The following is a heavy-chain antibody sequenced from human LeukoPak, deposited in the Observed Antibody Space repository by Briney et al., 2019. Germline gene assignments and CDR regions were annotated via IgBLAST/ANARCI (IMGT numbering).Heavy chain of an antibody. J-gene: IGHJ5*02. Sequence: GGSLRLSCAASGFTFSSYWMSWVRQAPGKGLEWVANIKQDGSEKYYVDSVKGRFTISRDNAKNSLYLQMNSLRAEDTAVYYCARGPYDYVWGSYRSANWFDPWGQGTLVTVSS. CDR1: GFTFSSYW. CDR2: IKQDGSEK. D-gene: IGHD3-16*02. CDR3: ARGPYDYVWGSYRSANWFDP. V-gene: IGHV3-7*01.